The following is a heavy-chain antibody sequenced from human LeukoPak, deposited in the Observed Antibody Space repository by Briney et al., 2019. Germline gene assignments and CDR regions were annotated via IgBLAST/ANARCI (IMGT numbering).Heavy chain of an antibody. Sequence: ASVKVSCKVSGYTLTELSMHWVRQAPGKGLEWMGGFDPEDGETIYAQKFQGRVTMTEDTSTDTAYMELSSLRSEDTAVYYCARDLGAHCSSISCPPDYWGQGTLVTVSS. V-gene: IGHV1-24*01. J-gene: IGHJ4*02. CDR1: GYTLTELS. CDR3: ARDLGAHCSSISCPPDY. CDR2: FDPEDGET. D-gene: IGHD2-2*01.